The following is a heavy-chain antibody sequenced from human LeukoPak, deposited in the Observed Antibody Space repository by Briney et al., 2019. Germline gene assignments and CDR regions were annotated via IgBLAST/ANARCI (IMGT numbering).Heavy chain of an antibody. CDR2: INPNSGGT. V-gene: IGHV1-2*06. Sequence: ASVKVSCKASGYTFTGYYMHWVRQAPGQGLEWMGRINPNSGGTNYAQKFQGRVTMTRDTSISTAYMELSRLRSDDTAVYYCARQRVLRFLEWLPNYYYGTDVWGQGTTVTVSS. CDR3: ARQRVLRFLEWLPNYYYGTDV. J-gene: IGHJ6*02. CDR1: GYTFTGYY. D-gene: IGHD3-3*01.